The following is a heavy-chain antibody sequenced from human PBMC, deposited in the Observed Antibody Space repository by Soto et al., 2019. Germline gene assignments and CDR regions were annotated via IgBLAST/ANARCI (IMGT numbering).Heavy chain of an antibody. D-gene: IGHD2-8*02. CDR1: GGSFSSGGYY. Sequence: QLQLQESGPGLVKPSQTLSLACTVSGGSFSSGGYYWSWIRQLPGKGLEWIGYIYYSGSTYHNPSLKSGFTISLDTSKNQFSLKVSSVTAGDTAVYYCARATSFSGHHGYWGQGTLVTVSS. J-gene: IGHJ4*02. CDR2: IYYSGST. CDR3: ARATSFSGHHGY. V-gene: IGHV4-31*03.